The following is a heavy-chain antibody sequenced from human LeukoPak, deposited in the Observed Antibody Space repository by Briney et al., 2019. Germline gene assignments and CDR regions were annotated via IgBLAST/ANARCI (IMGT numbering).Heavy chain of an antibody. CDR2: ISGSGGST. V-gene: IGHV3-23*01. CDR1: GFTFSSYA. CDR3: ARAVARRSYFDY. D-gene: IGHD6-19*01. J-gene: IGHJ4*02. Sequence: GGSLRLSCAASGFTFSSYAMSWVRQAPGKGLEWVSAISGSGGSTYYADSVKGRFTISRDNSKNTLYLQMNSLRAEDTAVYYCARAVARRSYFDYWGQGTLVTVSS.